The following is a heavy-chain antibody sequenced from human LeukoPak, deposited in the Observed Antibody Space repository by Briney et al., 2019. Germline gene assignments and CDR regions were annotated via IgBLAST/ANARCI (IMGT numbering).Heavy chain of an antibody. V-gene: IGHV3-7*01. CDR2: IKLDGSEK. CDR3: AREVSEGFDF. Sequence: GGSLRLSCVASGFTFGKYWMSWVRQAPGKGLEWVANIKLDGSEKNYVDSEKGRFTISRDNTKNSLYLQMNSLRAEDTALYYCAREVSEGFDFWGQGTLVTVSS. D-gene: IGHD3-22*01. J-gene: IGHJ4*02. CDR1: GFTFGKYW.